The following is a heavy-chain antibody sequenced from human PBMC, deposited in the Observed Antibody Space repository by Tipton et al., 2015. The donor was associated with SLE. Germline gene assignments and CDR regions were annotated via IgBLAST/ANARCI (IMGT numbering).Heavy chain of an antibody. D-gene: IGHD3-9*01. CDR3: ARDTRDWFLSES. CDR2: IYASGST. Sequence: TLSLTCTVSGGSISSGSHYWSWIRQPAGKGLEWIGRIYASGSTNYNPSLKSRLTISVDTSKNQFSLNLSSVTAADTAVYYCARDTRDWFLSESWGQGALVTVSS. J-gene: IGHJ4*02. CDR1: GGSISSGSHY. V-gene: IGHV4-61*02.